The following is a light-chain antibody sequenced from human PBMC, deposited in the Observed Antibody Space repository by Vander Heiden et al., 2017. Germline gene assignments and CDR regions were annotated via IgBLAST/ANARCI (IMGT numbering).Light chain of an antibody. CDR3: QQYNSYSHYT. J-gene: IGKJ2*01. V-gene: IGKV1-5*03. CDR1: QNINSW. CDR2: KTS. Sequence: DIQMTQSPSTLSASVGDRVTITCRASQNINSWLAWYQQKPGKAPKLLIYKTSSLESGVPSRFSGSGSGTEFTLTISSLQPDDFATYYCQQYNSYSHYTFGQGTKLEIK.